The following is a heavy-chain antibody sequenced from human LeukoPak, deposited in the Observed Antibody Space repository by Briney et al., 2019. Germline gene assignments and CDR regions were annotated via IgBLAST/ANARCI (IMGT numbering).Heavy chain of an antibody. CDR1: GFTFRSYA. D-gene: IGHD2-15*01. CDR3: ARVSCSGGSCQSYYYYYYGMDV. CDR2: ISYDGSNK. J-gene: IGHJ6*02. Sequence: PGRSLRLSCAASGFTFRSYAMHWVRQAPGKGLEWVAVISYDGSNKYYADSVKGRFTISRDNSKNTLFLQMNSLRLEDTAVYYCARVSCSGGSCQSYYYYYYGMDVWGQGTTVTVSS. V-gene: IGHV3-30*04.